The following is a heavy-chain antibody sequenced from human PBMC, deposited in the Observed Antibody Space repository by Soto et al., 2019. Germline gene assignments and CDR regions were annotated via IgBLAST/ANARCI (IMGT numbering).Heavy chain of an antibody. D-gene: IGHD1-26*01. J-gene: IGHJ4*02. CDR1: GGSFSGYY. CDR2: INHSGST. Sequence: QVPLHQCGAGLLKPSETLSLTCAVYGGSFSGYYCSWIRQPPGKGLEWIGEINHSGSTNYNPSLKSRVTISVHTSQNTFSLKLCSVTAAVTAVYYSASVDEVGAMEYFDYWGQGTRVTVSS. CDR3: ASVDEVGAMEYFDY. V-gene: IGHV4-34*01.